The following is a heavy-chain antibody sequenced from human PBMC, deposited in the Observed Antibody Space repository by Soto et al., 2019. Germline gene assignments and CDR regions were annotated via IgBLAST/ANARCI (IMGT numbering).Heavy chain of an antibody. D-gene: IGHD6-6*01. CDR1: GYTFTSYY. CDR3: ARLGWGSSSEEYFDY. J-gene: IGHJ4*02. Sequence: RASVKVSCKASGYTFTSYYMHWVRQAPGQGLEWMGIINPSGGSTSYAQRFQGRVTMTRDTSTSTVYMELSSLRSEDTAVYYCARLGWGSSSEEYFDYWGQGTLVTVSS. V-gene: IGHV1-46*01. CDR2: INPSGGST.